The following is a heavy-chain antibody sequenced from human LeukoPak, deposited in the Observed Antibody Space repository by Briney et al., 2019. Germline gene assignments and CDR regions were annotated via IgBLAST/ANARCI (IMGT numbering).Heavy chain of an antibody. CDR1: GYTFTSYD. V-gene: IGHV1-8*01. CDR2: MNPKSGKT. Sequence: GASVKVSCKASGYTFTSYDINWVRQATGQGLEWMGWMNPKSGKTGYAQKFQGRVTMTRNTSISTAYMELGSLRSEDTAVYYCARANPYSRWVYDFWGQGTLVTVSS. CDR3: ARANPYSRWVYDF. J-gene: IGHJ4*02. D-gene: IGHD1-26*01.